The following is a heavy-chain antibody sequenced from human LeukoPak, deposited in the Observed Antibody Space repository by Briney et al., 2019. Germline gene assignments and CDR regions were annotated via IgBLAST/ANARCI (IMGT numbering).Heavy chain of an antibody. J-gene: IGHJ4*02. CDR2: INTNTGNP. V-gene: IGHV7-4-1*02. CDR3: ARDGLTGYYNLIDY. Sequence: VASVKVSCKASGYTFTSYAMNWVRQAPGQGLEWMGWINTNTGNPTYAQGFTGRFVFSLDTSVSTAYLQISSLKAEDTAVYFCARDGLTGYYNLIDYWGQGTLVTVSS. D-gene: IGHD3-9*01. CDR1: GYTFTSYA.